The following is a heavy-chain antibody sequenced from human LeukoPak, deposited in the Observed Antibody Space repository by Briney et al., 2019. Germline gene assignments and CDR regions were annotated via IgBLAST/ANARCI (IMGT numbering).Heavy chain of an antibody. D-gene: IGHD2-21*02. Sequence: PSETLSLTCTVSGGSISSSSYYWGWTRQPPGKGLEWIGSIYYSGSTYYNPSLKSRVTISVDTSKNQFSLKLSSVTAADTAVCYCARVGDRVAFDIWGQGTMVTVSS. V-gene: IGHV4-39*07. CDR3: ARVGDRVAFDI. CDR1: GGSISSSSYY. CDR2: IYYSGST. J-gene: IGHJ3*02.